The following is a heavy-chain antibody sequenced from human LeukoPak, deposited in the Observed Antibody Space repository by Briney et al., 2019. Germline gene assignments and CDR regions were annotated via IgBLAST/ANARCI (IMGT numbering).Heavy chain of an antibody. Sequence: GGSLRLSCAASGFTFDDHGISWVRHAPGQGLEWVSGINWNGGSTGYADSVKGRFTISRDNAKTSYYLQMNSLRAEDTALYYCARMAGAGYYFYMDVWGKGTTVTVSS. V-gene: IGHV3-20*04. D-gene: IGHD6-19*01. J-gene: IGHJ6*03. CDR1: GFTFDDHG. CDR2: INWNGGST. CDR3: ARMAGAGYYFYMDV.